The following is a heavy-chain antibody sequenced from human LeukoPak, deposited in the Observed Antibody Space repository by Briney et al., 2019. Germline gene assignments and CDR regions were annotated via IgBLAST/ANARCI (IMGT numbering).Heavy chain of an antibody. J-gene: IGHJ4*02. CDR2: ISWNSGSI. V-gene: IGHV3-9*01. CDR3: AKDKNYDSSGVDY. CDR1: GFTFDDYA. Sequence: GGSLRLSCAASGFTFDDYAMHWVRQAPGKGLEWVSGISWNSGSIGYADSVKGRFTISRDNAKNSLYLQMNSLRAEDTALYYCAKDKNYDSSGVDYWGQGTLVTVS. D-gene: IGHD3-22*01.